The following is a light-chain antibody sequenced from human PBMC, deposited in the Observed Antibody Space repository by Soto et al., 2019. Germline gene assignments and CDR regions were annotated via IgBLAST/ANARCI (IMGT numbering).Light chain of an antibody. CDR1: KAIRSW. J-gene: IGKJ1*01. CDR3: QHYNSYSEA. V-gene: IGKV1-5*03. Sequence: DIQMTQSPSTLSGSVGDRVTITXXXSKAIRSWLAWYQQKPGKAPKLLIYKASTLKSGVPSRFSGSGSGTEFPLTISSLQPDDFATYYCQHYNSYSEAFGQGTKVDIK. CDR2: KAS.